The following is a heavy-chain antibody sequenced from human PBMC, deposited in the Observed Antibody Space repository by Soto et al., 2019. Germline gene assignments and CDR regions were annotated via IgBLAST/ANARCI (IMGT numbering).Heavy chain of an antibody. CDR1: GYTLNSYG. V-gene: IGHV1-18*01. CDR2: ISGYNGQT. CDR3: ARGSPMDV. J-gene: IGHJ6*02. Sequence: QIQLVQSGAEVKKPGASVKVSRKASGYTLNSYGISWVRQAPGRGLEWMGWISGYNGQTNYAQSLQGRVTMTRDTSTSTAYMELRNLRSDDTAVYYCARGSPMDVWGQGTTVTVSS.